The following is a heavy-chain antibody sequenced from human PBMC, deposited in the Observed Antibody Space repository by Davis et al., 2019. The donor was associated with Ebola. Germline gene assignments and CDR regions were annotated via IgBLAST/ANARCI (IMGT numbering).Heavy chain of an antibody. J-gene: IGHJ5*02. CDR1: GYSFTSYW. V-gene: IGHV5-51*01. CDR2: IYPGDSDT. Sequence: GESLKISCKGSGYSFTSYWIAWVRQMPGKGLEWMGIIYPGDSDTRYSPSFQGQVTISADKSISTAYLQWRSLKASDTALFYCARLGYFSGGSCTNWFEPWGQGTMVTVSS. D-gene: IGHD2-15*01. CDR3: ARLGYFSGGSCTNWFEP.